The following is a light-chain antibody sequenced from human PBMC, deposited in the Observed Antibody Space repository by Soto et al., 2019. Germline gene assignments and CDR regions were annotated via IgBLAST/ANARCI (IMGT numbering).Light chain of an antibody. CDR1: QRVSSDY. Sequence: IVLQQSPDTTSLYTGERTTLSCRASQRVSSDYLVWYQQKPGQAPRLLIYGASRRATGIPDRFSGSGSGTDFILTISRLEPEDFAVYYCQQFSSYPLTFCGGTKVDIK. J-gene: IGKJ4*01. V-gene: IGKV3-20*01. CDR2: GAS. CDR3: QQFSSYPLT.